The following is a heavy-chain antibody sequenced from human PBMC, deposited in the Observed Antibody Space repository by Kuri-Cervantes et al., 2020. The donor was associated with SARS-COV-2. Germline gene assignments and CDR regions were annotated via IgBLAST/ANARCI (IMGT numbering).Heavy chain of an antibody. Sequence: ASVPVSYKAPGYTFTGYYMHWVRQAPGQGLEWMGWINPNSGGTNYAQKFQGWVTMTRDTSISTAYMELSRLRSDDTGVYYCAREGGGTIQYYYYSMDVWGQGTTVTVSS. J-gene: IGHJ6*02. CDR3: AREGGGTIQYYYYSMDV. V-gene: IGHV1-2*04. CDR1: GYTFTGYY. D-gene: IGHD3-3*01. CDR2: INPNSGGT.